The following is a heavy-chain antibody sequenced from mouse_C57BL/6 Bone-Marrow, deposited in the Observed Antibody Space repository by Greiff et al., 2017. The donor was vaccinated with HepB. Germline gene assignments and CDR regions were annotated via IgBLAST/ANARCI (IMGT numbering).Heavy chain of an antibody. J-gene: IGHJ3*01. Sequence: VKLVESGPGLVQPSQSLSITCTVSGFSLTSYGVHWVRQSPGKGLEWLGVIWSGGSTDYNAAFISRLSISKDNSKSQVFFKMNSLQADDTAIYYCARKDDYDPLGFAYWGQGTLVTVSA. CDR1: GFSLTSYG. CDR2: IWSGGST. V-gene: IGHV2-2*01. D-gene: IGHD2-4*01. CDR3: ARKDDYDPLGFAY.